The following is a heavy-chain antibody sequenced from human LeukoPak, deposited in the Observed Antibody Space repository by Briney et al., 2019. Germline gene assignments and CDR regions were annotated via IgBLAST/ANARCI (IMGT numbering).Heavy chain of an antibody. V-gene: IGHV4-34*01. CDR1: VEPFSNYF. J-gene: IGHJ4*02. D-gene: IGHD5-24*01. Sequence: SETLSLTCAVYVEPFSNYFWSLIRQSPGKGLEWIGEINHSGSTNYNSSLTSRVTISVDTSKNQFSLNLRSMTAADTAIYYCARGLGQYDYWGQGTLVTVSS. CDR3: ARGLGQYDY. CDR2: INHSGST.